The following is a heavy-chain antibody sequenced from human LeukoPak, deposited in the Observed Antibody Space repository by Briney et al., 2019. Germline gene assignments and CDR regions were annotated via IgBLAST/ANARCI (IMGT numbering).Heavy chain of an antibody. V-gene: IGHV4-59*01. CDR3: ARFLYYYDSSGYYRD. CDR1: GGSISSYY. Sequence: SETLSLTCTVSGGSISSYYWSWIRQPPGKGLEWIGYIYYSGSTNYNPSLKSRVTISVDTPKNQFSLKLSSVTAADTAVYYCARFLYYYDSSGYYRDWGQGTLVTVSS. J-gene: IGHJ4*02. CDR2: IYYSGST. D-gene: IGHD3-22*01.